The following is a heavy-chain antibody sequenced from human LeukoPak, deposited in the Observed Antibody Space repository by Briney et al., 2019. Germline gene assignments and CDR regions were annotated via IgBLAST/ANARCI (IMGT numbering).Heavy chain of an antibody. CDR3: ARWRLIAVAGGFDY. V-gene: IGHV1-2*02. D-gene: IGHD6-19*01. J-gene: IGHJ4*02. CDR1: GYTFTGYY. Sequence: ASVKVSCKASGYTFTGYYMHWVRQAPGQGLEWMGWINPNSGGTNYAQKFQGRVTMTRDTSISTAYMELSRLRSDDTAVYYCARWRLIAVAGGFDYWGQGTLVTVSS. CDR2: INPNSGGT.